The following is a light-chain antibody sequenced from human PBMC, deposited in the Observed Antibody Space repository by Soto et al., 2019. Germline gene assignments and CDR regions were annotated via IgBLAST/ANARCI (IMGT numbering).Light chain of an antibody. CDR3: SSYAGSTVYV. Sequence: QSVRTQPPSASGSPGQSVTISCTGTSSDVGGYNYVSWYQQHPGKAPKLMIYEVSKRPSGVPDRFSGSKSGNTASLTVSGLQAEDEADYYCSSYAGSTVYVFGTGTKVTVL. CDR1: SSDVGGYNY. J-gene: IGLJ1*01. CDR2: EVS. V-gene: IGLV2-8*01.